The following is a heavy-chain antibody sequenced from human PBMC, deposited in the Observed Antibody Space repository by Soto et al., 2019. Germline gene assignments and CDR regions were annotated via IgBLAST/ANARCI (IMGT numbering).Heavy chain of an antibody. CDR2: INFYNGNT. CDR3: ARWIAVAGPVDY. CDR1: GYTFTSYG. Sequence: ASVKVSCKASGYTFTSYGISWVRQAPGRGLEWMGWINFYNGNTNSAQKLQGRVTMTADTSTSTAYLELRSLGSDDTAVYYCARWIAVAGPVDYWGQGTLVTVSS. J-gene: IGHJ4*02. D-gene: IGHD6-19*01. V-gene: IGHV1-18*01.